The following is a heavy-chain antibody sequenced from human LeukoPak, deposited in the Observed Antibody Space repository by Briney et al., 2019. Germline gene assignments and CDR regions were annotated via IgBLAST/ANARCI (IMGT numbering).Heavy chain of an antibody. D-gene: IGHD3-10*01. V-gene: IGHV3-30*18. CDR3: AKTVYGFGELLY. CDR2: ISYDGSNK. Sequence: GGSLRLSCAASGFTFSSYGMHWVRQAPSKGLEWVAVISYDGSNKYYADSVKGRFTISRDNSKNTLYLQMNSLRAEDTAVYYCAKTVYGFGELLYWGQGTLVTVSS. J-gene: IGHJ4*02. CDR1: GFTFSSYG.